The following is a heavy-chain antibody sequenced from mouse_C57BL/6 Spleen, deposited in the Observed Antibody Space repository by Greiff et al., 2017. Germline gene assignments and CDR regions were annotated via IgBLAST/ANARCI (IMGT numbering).Heavy chain of an antibody. V-gene: IGHV3-6*01. J-gene: IGHJ4*01. CDR3: AREPYYYGSSYYAMDY. D-gene: IGHD1-1*01. CDR1: GYSITSGYY. CDR2: ISYDGSN. Sequence: EESGPGLVKPSQSLSLTCSVTGYSITSGYYWNWIRQFPGNKLEWMGYISYDGSNNYNPSLKNRISITRDTSKNQFFLKLNSVTTEDTATYYCAREPYYYGSSYYAMDYWGQGTSVTVSS.